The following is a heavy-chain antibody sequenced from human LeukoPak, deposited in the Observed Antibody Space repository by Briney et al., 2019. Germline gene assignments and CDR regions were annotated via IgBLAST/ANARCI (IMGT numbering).Heavy chain of an antibody. CDR2: ITGNNGNT. CDR3: ARDQRNSGSYRFEY. J-gene: IGHJ4*02. Sequence: ASVKVSCKTSGYTFSGYGISWVRQAPGQGFEWMGWITGNNGNTNYAPSLQGRITMTTDTSTNTAYMELTSLKSDDTAVYYCARDQRNSGSYRFEYWGQGTLVTVSS. D-gene: IGHD1-26*01. V-gene: IGHV1-18*01. CDR1: GYTFSGYG.